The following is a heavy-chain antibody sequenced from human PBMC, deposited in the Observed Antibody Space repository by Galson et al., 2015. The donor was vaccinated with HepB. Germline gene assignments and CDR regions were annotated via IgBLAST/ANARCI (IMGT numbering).Heavy chain of an antibody. D-gene: IGHD3-10*01. J-gene: IGHJ5*02. CDR1: GYTFTSYY. V-gene: IGHV1-46*01. CDR2: INPSGGST. CDR3: AREGGSGSYYNWFDP. Sequence: SVKVSCKASGYTFTSYYMHWVRQAPGQGLEWMGIINPSGGSTSYAQKFQGRVTMTRDTSTSTVYMELSSLRSEDTAVYYCAREGGSGSYYNWFDPWGQGTLVTVSS.